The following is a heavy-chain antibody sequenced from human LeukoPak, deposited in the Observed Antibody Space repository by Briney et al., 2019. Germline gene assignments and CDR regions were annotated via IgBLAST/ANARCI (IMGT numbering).Heavy chain of an antibody. D-gene: IGHD2-21*02. CDR3: TSWGDTTAEYFQR. J-gene: IGHJ1*01. V-gene: IGHV3-7*01. Sequence: GGSLRLSCAASGFTFSSYWMHWVRQAPGKGLEWVAHINPDGRDTYYVDSVKGRFTISRDNAQNSMYLQMNSLRVEDTAVYYCTSWGDTTAEYFQRWGQGTLVTVSS. CDR1: GFTFSSYW. CDR2: INPDGRDT.